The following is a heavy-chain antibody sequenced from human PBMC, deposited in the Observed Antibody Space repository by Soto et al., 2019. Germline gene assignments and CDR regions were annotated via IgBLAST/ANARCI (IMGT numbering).Heavy chain of an antibody. CDR2: LTGSSSNI. CDR3: ANGRATYGLLTHDY. J-gene: IGHJ4*02. Sequence: GSLRLSCEASGFSFRNYAMSWVRQAPGKGLEWISTLTGSSSNIYYADSVKGRFAISRDNSRNTLYLQMNSLTAEDTAVYYCANGRATYGLLTHDYWGQGTLVTVSS. V-gene: IGHV3-23*01. D-gene: IGHD3-10*01. CDR1: GFSFRNYA.